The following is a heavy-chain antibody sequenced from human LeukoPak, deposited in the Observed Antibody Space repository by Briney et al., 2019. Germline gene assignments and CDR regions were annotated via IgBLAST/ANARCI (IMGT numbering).Heavy chain of an antibody. CDR3: ARDGWFGEPR. CDR2: IYYTGST. V-gene: IGHV4-59*01. CDR1: GGSISGYY. Sequence: SETLSLTCTVSGGSISGYYWSWLRQPPAKGLEWIGYIYYTGSTNYNPSLNSRVTILVDTSKNQFSLKLSSVTAADTAVYYCARDGWFGEPRWGQGTLVTVSS. D-gene: IGHD3-10*01. J-gene: IGHJ1*01.